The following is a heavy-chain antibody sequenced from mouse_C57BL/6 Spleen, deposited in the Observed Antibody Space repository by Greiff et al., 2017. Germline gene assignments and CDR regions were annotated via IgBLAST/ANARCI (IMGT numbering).Heavy chain of an antibody. V-gene: IGHV1-18*01. D-gene: IGHD4-1*01. CDR2: INPNNGGT. CDR3: ARLGLGRGNYYAMDY. CDR1: GYTFTDYN. J-gene: IGHJ4*01. Sequence: EVQLQESGPELVKPRASVKIPCKASGYTFTDYNMDWVKQSHGKSLEWIGDINPNNGGTIYNQKFKGKATLTVDKSSSTAYMELRSLTSEDTAVYYCARLGLGRGNYYAMDYWGQGTSVTVSS.